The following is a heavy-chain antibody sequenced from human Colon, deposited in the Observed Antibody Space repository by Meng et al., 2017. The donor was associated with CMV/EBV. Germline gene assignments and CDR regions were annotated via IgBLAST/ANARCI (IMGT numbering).Heavy chain of an antibody. CDR1: GFSLSTNGVA. CDR3: AHLSYDGRSDHFDY. Sequence: SKQSRPPLLKPTQTLTLTCTFSGFSLSTNGVAVGWIRQSPGQALEWLALIFWDGDKRYKTSLENRLTITKDTSKNQVVLTVTNMDPVDTATYYCAHLSYDGRSDHFDYWGQGTLVTVSS. D-gene: IGHD4-23*01. CDR2: IFWDGDK. J-gene: IGHJ4*02. V-gene: IGHV2-5*02.